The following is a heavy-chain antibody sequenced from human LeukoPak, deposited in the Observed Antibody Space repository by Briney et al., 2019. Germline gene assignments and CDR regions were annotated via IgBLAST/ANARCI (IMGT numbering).Heavy chain of an antibody. V-gene: IGHV3-21*01. CDR1: GFTFSSYS. D-gene: IGHD1-26*01. CDR2: ISSSSSYI. Sequence: GGSLRLSCAASGFTFSSYSMNWVRQAPGKGLEWVSSISSSSSYIYYADSVKGRFTISRDNAENSLYLQMNSLRAEDTAVYYCERGQWELSHYYYYMDVWGKGTTVTVSS. CDR3: ERGQWELSHYYYYMDV. J-gene: IGHJ6*03.